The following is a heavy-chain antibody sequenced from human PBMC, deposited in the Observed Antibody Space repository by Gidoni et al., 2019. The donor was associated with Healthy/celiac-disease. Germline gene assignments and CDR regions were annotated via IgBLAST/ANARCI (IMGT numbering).Heavy chain of an antibody. J-gene: IGHJ4*02. Sequence: QVQLQDSGPGLVKPSETLSLTCAVSGYSISSGYYWGWIRQPPGKGLEWIGSIYHSGSTYYNPSLKSRVTISVDTSKNQFSLKLSSVTAADTAVYYCARDWGHCTNGVCSYFDYWGQGTLVTVSS. CDR1: GYSISSGYY. D-gene: IGHD2-8*01. CDR2: IYHSGST. V-gene: IGHV4-38-2*02. CDR3: ARDWGHCTNGVCSYFDY.